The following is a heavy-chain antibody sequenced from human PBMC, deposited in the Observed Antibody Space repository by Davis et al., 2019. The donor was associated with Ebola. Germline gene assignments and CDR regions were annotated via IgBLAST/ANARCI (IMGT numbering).Heavy chain of an antibody. D-gene: IGHD6-6*01. CDR3: ARVRGLAARDY. Sequence: ASVKVSCKVSGYTLTELSMHWVRQAPGKGLEWMGGFDPEDGETIYAQKFQGRVTMTTDTSTSTAYMELRSLRSDDTAVYYCARVRGLAARDYWGQGTLVTVSS. J-gene: IGHJ4*02. V-gene: IGHV1-24*01. CDR2: FDPEDGET. CDR1: GYTLTELS.